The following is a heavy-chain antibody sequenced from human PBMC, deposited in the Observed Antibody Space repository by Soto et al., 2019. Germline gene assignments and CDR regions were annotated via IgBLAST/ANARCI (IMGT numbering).Heavy chain of an antibody. CDR2: IIPSDGTT. J-gene: IGHJ4*02. Sequence: QVQLVQSGAEVKTPGSSVKVSCTTSGGLISSFAINWVRQAPGQGLEWMGGIIPSDGTTKYAGNFQGRVTITADASTSTAYMDLSSLRPEDTAVYYCASSFTKSRGGGVDVDYWGQGTLLTVSP. CDR3: ASSFTKSRGGGVDVDY. D-gene: IGHD3-3*01. V-gene: IGHV1-69*01. CDR1: GGLISSFA.